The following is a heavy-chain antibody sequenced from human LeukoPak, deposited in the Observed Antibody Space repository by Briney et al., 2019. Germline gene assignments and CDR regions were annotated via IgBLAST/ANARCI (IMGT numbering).Heavy chain of an antibody. J-gene: IGHJ5*02. CDR1: GGTFSSYA. Sequence: GASVKVSCKASGGTFSSYAISWVRQAPGQGLEWMGGIIPIFGTANYVQKFQGRVTITTDESTSTAYMELSSLRSEGTAVYYCARSLAARSNWFDPWGQGTLVTVSS. CDR3: ARSLAARSNWFDP. D-gene: IGHD6-6*01. V-gene: IGHV1-69*05. CDR2: IIPIFGTA.